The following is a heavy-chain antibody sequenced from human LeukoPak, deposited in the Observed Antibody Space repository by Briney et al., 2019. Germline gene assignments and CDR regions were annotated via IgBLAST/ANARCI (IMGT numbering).Heavy chain of an antibody. Sequence: GASVKVSCKASGYTFTGYYMHWVRQAPGQGLEWMGWINPNSGGTNYAQKFQGRVTMTRDTSISTAYMELSRLRSDDTAVYYCAREYGGLGYCSGGSCFSYYYGMDVWGQGTTVTVSS. D-gene: IGHD2-15*01. CDR2: INPNSGGT. CDR1: GYTFTGYY. CDR3: AREYGGLGYCSGGSCFSYYYGMDV. V-gene: IGHV1-2*02. J-gene: IGHJ6*02.